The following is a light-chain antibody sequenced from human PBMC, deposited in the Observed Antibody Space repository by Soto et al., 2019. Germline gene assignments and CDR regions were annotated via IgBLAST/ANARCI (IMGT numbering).Light chain of an antibody. J-gene: IGKJ1*01. V-gene: IGKV1-39*01. Sequence: DIQMTQSPSSLSASVGDRVTITCRASQSIRSYLNWYQQKPGKAPKLLIYAASSLQSGVPSRFSGSGSGTDFTITISSLQPEDFATYYCQQSYSTPPTFGQGTKVEIK. CDR3: QQSYSTPPT. CDR1: QSIRSY. CDR2: AAS.